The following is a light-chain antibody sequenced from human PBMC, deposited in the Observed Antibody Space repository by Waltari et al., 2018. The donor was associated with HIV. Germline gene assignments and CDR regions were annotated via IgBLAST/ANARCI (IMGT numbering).Light chain of an antibody. CDR3: YSADTSGNHWV. J-gene: IGLJ3*02. CDR2: EDT. V-gene: IGLV3-10*01. Sequence: SYELTQPPSVSVSPGQTARISCSGDALPKKFAYWYQQKSGQTPVLVIYEDTKRPSGIPGRFSASSSGTRATLTVSGAQVEEEADYYCYSADTSGNHWVFGGGTRLTVL. CDR1: ALPKKF.